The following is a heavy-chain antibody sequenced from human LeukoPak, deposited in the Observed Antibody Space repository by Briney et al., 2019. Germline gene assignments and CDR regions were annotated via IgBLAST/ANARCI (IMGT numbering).Heavy chain of an antibody. D-gene: IGHD4-17*01. Sequence: GPCLRLSCAASGFTFSDYYTSCIRQPPGKGLEWGSYITSSGNIIYYASSVKGRFTISRDNAKNSLYLQMNSRRAEATAVYYCARERTGDYYFDYWGQGTLVTVSS. CDR2: ITSSGNII. V-gene: IGHV3-11*01. J-gene: IGHJ4*02. CDR1: GFTFSDYY. CDR3: ARERTGDYYFDY.